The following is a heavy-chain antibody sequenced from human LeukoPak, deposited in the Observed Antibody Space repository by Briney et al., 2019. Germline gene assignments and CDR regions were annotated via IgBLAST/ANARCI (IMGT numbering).Heavy chain of an antibody. CDR3: ARDPYSGGYGDYYYYYMDL. J-gene: IGHJ6*03. V-gene: IGHV3-21*01. CDR1: GFTFSTYN. Sequence: GGSLRLSCAASGFTFSTYNMNWVRQAPGKGLEWVSSITSSSTYIYYADSVKGRFTISRDNAKNSLYLQMNSLRAEDTAVYYCARDPYSGGYGDYYYYYMDLWGQGTTATVSS. D-gene: IGHD1-26*01. CDR2: ITSSSTYI.